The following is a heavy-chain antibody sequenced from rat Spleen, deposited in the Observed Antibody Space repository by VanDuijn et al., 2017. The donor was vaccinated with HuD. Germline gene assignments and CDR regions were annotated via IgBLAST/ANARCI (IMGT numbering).Heavy chain of an antibody. CDR1: GFNFNDYW. J-gene: IGHJ2*01. CDR2: ISYDGGST. D-gene: IGHD1-4*01. V-gene: IGHV5-7*01. CDR3: ARSPDYLHYFDY. Sequence: EVKLVESGGGLVQPGRSLKLSCAASGFNFNDYWMVWVRQAPKKGLEWVAYISYDGGSTYYRDPVKGRFTISRDNAKNTLYLQLNSLKSEDTAIYYCARSPDYLHYFDYWGQGVMVTVSS.